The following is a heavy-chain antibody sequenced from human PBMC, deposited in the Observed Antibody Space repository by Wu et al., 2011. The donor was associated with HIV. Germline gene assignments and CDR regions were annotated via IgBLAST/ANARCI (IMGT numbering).Heavy chain of an antibody. Sequence: QVQLVQSGAEVKKPGSSVKVSCKASGGTFSTYGISWVRQAPGQGLEWMGGIIPILGTVKYAQKFQGRVTMTRDTSTSTVYMELSSLRSEGTAVYYCARRGGYCSSTSCSKYFQHWGQGTLVTVSS. J-gene: IGHJ1*01. CDR3: ARRGGYCSSTSCSKYFQH. CDR1: GGTFSTYG. CDR2: IIPILGTV. D-gene: IGHD2-2*01. V-gene: IGHV1-69*05.